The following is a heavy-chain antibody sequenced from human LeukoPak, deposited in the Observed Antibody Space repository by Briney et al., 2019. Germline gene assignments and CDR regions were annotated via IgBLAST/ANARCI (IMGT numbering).Heavy chain of an antibody. CDR3: ARGPGDY. Sequence: SETQSLTCAVYGGSFSGYYWSWIRQPPGKGLEWIGEINHSGSTNYNPSLKSRVTISVDTSKNQFSLKLSSVTAADTAVYYCARGPGDYWGQGTLVTVSS. CDR1: GGSFSGYY. D-gene: IGHD1-14*01. V-gene: IGHV4-34*01. J-gene: IGHJ4*02. CDR2: INHSGST.